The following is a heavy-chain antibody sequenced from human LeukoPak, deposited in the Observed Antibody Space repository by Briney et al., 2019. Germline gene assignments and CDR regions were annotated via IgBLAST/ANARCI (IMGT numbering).Heavy chain of an antibody. D-gene: IGHD3-3*01. Sequence: GASVKVSCKASGYTFTSYDINWVRQATGQGLEWMGWMNPNSGNTGYAQKFQGRVTMTRNTSISTAYMELSSLRSEDTAVYYCARGGYYDFWSGYGYYYYYMDVWGKGTTVTVSS. CDR1: GYTFTSYD. J-gene: IGHJ6*03. CDR3: ARGGYYDFWSGYGYYYYYMDV. V-gene: IGHV1-8*01. CDR2: MNPNSGNT.